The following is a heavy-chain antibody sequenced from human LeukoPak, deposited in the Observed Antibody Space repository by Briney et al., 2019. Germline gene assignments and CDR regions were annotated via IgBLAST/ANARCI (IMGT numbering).Heavy chain of an antibody. D-gene: IGHD3-22*01. CDR3: ARDLWNFYDDSGYYRDFDS. J-gene: IGHJ5*01. CDR2: ISAYNGNT. Sequence: ASVKVSCKPSGYTFTSYGISWVRQAPGQGLEWTGWISAYNGNTNYAQKLQGRVTMTTDTSTSTAYMELRSLRSDDTAVYYCARDLWNFYDDSGYYRDFDSWGQGTLVTVSS. CDR1: GYTFTSYG. V-gene: IGHV1-18*01.